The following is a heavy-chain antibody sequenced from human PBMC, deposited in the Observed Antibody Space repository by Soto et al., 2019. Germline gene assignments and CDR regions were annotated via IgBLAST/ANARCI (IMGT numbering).Heavy chain of an antibody. V-gene: IGHV1-69*10. CDR2: IIPIFGIA. J-gene: IGHJ3*02. D-gene: IGHD5-12*01. Sequence: ASVKVSCKASGGTFSSYAISWVRQAPGQGLEWMGGIIPIFGIANYAQKFQGRVTITADKSTSTAYMELSSLRSEDTAVYYCARPRLEMATNKGAFDIWGQGTMVTVSS. CDR1: GGTFSSYA. CDR3: ARPRLEMATNKGAFDI.